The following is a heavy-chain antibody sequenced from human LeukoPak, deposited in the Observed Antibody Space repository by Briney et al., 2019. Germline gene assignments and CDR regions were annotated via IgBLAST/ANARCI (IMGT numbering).Heavy chain of an antibody. D-gene: IGHD2-2*02. V-gene: IGHV3-64*01. J-gene: IGHJ6*03. Sequence: PGGSLRLSCAASGFTFSSYAMHWVRQAPGKGLEYVSAISSNGGSTYYANSVKGRFTISRDNSKNTLYLQMGSLRAEDMAVYYCARKPYPCSSTSCYSGYYMDVWGKGTTVTVSS. CDR2: ISSNGGST. CDR1: GFTFSSYA. CDR3: ARKPYPCSSTSCYSGYYMDV.